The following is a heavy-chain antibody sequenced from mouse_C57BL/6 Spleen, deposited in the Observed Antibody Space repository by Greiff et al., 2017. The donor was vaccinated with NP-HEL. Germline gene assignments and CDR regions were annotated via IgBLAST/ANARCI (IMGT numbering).Heavy chain of an antibody. Sequence: EVQLQQSGTVLARPGASVKMSCKTSGYTFTSYWMHWVKQRPGQGLEWIGAIYPGNSDTSYNQKFKGKAKLTAVTSASTAYMELSSLTNEDSAVYYCTIAIDGPPWFAYWGQGTLVTVSA. D-gene: IGHD2-3*01. CDR1: GYTFTSYW. CDR3: TIAIDGPPWFAY. CDR2: IYPGNSDT. J-gene: IGHJ3*01. V-gene: IGHV1-5*01.